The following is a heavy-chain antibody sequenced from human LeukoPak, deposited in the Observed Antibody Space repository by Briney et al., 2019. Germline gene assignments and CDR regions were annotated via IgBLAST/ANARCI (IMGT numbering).Heavy chain of an antibody. CDR3: ARDRGYGDSFDY. Sequence: SETLSLTCAVSGGSISSSNWWSWVRQPPGKGLEWIGEIYHSGSTNYNPSLKSRVAISVDKSKNQFSLKLSSVTAADTAVYYCARDRGYGDSFDYWGQGTLVTVSS. D-gene: IGHD4-17*01. V-gene: IGHV4-4*02. CDR2: IYHSGST. J-gene: IGHJ4*02. CDR1: GGSISSSNW.